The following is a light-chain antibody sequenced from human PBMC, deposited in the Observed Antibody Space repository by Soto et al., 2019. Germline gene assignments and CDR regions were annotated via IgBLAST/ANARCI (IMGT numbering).Light chain of an antibody. Sequence: QSALAQPRSVSGSPGQSVTISCTGTSSDVGGYNYVSWYQQHPGKAPKLIIYDVSERPSGVPDRFSGSKSGNTASLTISGLQADDEGEYDCCSYAGRYPSLYVFGTGTKVTVL. V-gene: IGLV2-11*01. CDR2: DVS. J-gene: IGLJ1*01. CDR1: SSDVGGYNY. CDR3: CSYAGRYPSLYV.